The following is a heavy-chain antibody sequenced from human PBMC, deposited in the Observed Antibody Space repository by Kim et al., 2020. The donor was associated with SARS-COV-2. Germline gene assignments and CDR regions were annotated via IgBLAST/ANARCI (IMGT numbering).Heavy chain of an antibody. Sequence: GGSLRLSCAASGFTFSKYWMSWVRQAPGKGLEWVANIKQNGSDKYYVDSVKGRFTISRDNAKNSLYWQMNSLRAEDTAVYYCARDVKWGVFDYWGQGNLVTVSS. CDR3: ARDVKWGVFDY. CDR1: GFTFSKYW. J-gene: IGHJ4*02. CDR2: IKQNGSDK. V-gene: IGHV3-7*01. D-gene: IGHD7-27*01.